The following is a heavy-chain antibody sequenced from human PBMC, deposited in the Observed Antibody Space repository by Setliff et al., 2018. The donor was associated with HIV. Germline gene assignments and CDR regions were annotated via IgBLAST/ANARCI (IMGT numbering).Heavy chain of an antibody. CDR1: GYPISSGYY. Sequence: SETLSLTCTVSGYPISSGYYRGWIRQPPGKGLEWIGSIYHSGTTYYNPSLKSRVTISVDTSKNQFSLKLGSATAADTAVYYFGRRLQFLEFLHGVGGLDVWGQGTTVTVSS. CDR3: GRRLQFLEFLHGVGGLDV. J-gene: IGHJ6*02. CDR2: IYHSGTT. D-gene: IGHD3-3*01. V-gene: IGHV4-38-2*02.